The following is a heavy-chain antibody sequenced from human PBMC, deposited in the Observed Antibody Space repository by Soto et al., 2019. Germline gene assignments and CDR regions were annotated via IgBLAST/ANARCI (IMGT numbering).Heavy chain of an antibody. CDR1: GGSISSSSYY. CDR3: VRYAVHSSGFIDY. CDR2: IYYSGST. Sequence: SETLSLTCTVSGGSISSSSYYWGWIRQHPGKGLEWIGSIYYSGSTYYNPSLKSRVTISVDTSKNQFSLKLSSVTAADTAVYYCVRYAVHSSGFIDYCGQGTLVTVSA. J-gene: IGHJ4*02. V-gene: IGHV4-39*01. D-gene: IGHD6-19*01.